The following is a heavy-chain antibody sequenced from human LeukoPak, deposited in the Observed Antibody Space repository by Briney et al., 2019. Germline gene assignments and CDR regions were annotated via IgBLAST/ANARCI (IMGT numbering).Heavy chain of an antibody. Sequence: SETLSLTCTVSGGSISSSDYYWGWIRQSPGKGLEWIGRISYSGSTYYNPSHKSRATISVDTSKNHFSLMLSSVTAADTAVYYCARLTHSYYSDTSGYYPYYYMDVWGKGTTVTVSS. V-gene: IGHV4-39*02. CDR3: ARLTHSYYSDTSGYYPYYYMDV. CDR1: GGSISSSDYY. CDR2: ISYSGST. J-gene: IGHJ6*03. D-gene: IGHD3-22*01.